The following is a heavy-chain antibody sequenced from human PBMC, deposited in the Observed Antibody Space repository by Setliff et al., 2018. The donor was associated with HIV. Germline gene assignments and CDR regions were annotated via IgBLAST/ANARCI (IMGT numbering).Heavy chain of an antibody. CDR3: ARGGSLFTMTTHPFDI. J-gene: IGHJ3*02. Sequence: ASVKVSCKASGGTFSSYAISWVRQAPGQGLEWMGWNSPYNGNTKFGQKLQGRVTMTTDTSTSTGYMELRSLRSDDTAMYYCARGGSLFTMTTHPFDIWGQGTMVTVSS. V-gene: IGHV1-18*01. D-gene: IGHD3-22*01. CDR1: GGTFSSYA. CDR2: NSPYNGNT.